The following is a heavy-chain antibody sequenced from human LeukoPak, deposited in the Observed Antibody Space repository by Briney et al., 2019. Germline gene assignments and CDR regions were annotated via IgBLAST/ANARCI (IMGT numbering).Heavy chain of an antibody. CDR1: GGSISSYY. CDR3: ARVHPYYDFWSGYSASFDY. Sequence: SETLSLTCTVSGGSISSYYWGWIRQPPGKGLEWIGYIYYSGSTNYNPSLRSRITISVDTSKNQFSLKLSSVTAADTAVYYCARVHPYYDFWSGYSASFDYWGQGTLVTVSS. D-gene: IGHD3-3*01. CDR2: IYYSGST. J-gene: IGHJ4*02. V-gene: IGHV4-59*01.